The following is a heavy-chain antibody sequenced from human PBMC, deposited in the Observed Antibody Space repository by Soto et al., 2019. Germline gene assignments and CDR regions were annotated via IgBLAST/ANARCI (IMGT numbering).Heavy chain of an antibody. J-gene: IGHJ4*02. V-gene: IGHV3-23*01. CDR3: ARRSSGWYFDY. D-gene: IGHD6-19*01. CDR2: ISGSGGST. Sequence: HPGGSLSLSCAASGFTFSSYAMSWVRQAPGKGLEWVSVISGSGGSTYYADSVKGRFTFSRDNSKNTLYLQMNSLRAEDTAVYYCARRSSGWYFDYWGQGTLVTVSS. CDR1: GFTFSSYA.